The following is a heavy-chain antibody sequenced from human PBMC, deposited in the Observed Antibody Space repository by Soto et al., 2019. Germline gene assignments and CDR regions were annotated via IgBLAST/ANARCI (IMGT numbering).Heavy chain of an antibody. J-gene: IGHJ4*02. CDR1: GFTFSSYG. Sequence: GGSLRLSCAASGFTFSSYGVHWVRQAPGKGLEWVAVISYDGKNKYYADSVKGRFTISRDNSKNTLYLQMNSLRADDTAVYYCAKDAIAVAAHFDYWGQGTLVTVSS. V-gene: IGHV3-30*18. D-gene: IGHD6-19*01. CDR2: ISYDGKNK. CDR3: AKDAIAVAAHFDY.